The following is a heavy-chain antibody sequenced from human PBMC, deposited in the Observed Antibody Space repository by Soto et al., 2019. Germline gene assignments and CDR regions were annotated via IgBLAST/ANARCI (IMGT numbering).Heavy chain of an antibody. CDR1: GLSVTANY. J-gene: IGHJ3*02. CDR3: ARRDDSETFDI. D-gene: IGHD5-18*01. Sequence: EVHLVESGGGLIQPGGSLRLICAASGLSVTANYMTWVRQAPGKGLEWLSIIYRGGGTYYADSLKGRAIISRDGSRNMVLLQMNSLTAEDAGVYYCARRDDSETFDIWGRGTVVNVSS. CDR2: IYRGGGT. V-gene: IGHV3-53*01.